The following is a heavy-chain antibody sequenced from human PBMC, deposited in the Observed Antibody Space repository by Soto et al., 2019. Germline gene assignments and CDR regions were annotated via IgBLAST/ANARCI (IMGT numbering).Heavy chain of an antibody. V-gene: IGHV3-30-3*01. Sequence: GGSLILSCAASGFTFSSYAMHWVRQAPGKGLEWVAVISYDGSNKYYADSVKGRFTISRDNSKNTLYLQMNSLRAEDTAVYYCARDSNYDYVWGSLSDGMDVWGQGTTVTVSS. D-gene: IGHD3-16*01. CDR3: ARDSNYDYVWGSLSDGMDV. J-gene: IGHJ6*02. CDR1: GFTFSSYA. CDR2: ISYDGSNK.